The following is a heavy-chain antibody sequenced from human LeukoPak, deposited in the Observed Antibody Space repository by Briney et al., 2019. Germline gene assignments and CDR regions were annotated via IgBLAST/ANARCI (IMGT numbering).Heavy chain of an antibody. Sequence: ASVKVSCKASGGTFSSYAISWVRQAPGQGLEWMGGIIPIFGTANYAQKFQGRVTITADKSTSTAYMELSSLRSEDTAVYYCVRGTDYDILTGYHPAMYYFDYWGQGTLVTVSS. V-gene: IGHV1-69*06. D-gene: IGHD3-9*01. CDR2: IIPIFGTA. CDR1: GGTFSSYA. J-gene: IGHJ4*02. CDR3: VRGTDYDILTGYHPAMYYFDY.